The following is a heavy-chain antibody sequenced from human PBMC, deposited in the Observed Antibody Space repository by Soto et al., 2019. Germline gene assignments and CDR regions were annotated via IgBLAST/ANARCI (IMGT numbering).Heavy chain of an antibody. V-gene: IGHV1-3*01. CDR3: ARGIATGQLDT. CDR2: INPDSGNT. Sequence: ASVKVSCKASGYTFTRYTMNWVRQAPGQRLEWMGWINPDSGNTKSSQKFQDRVIITRDTSASTAYMDLSSLRSGDTAVYYCARGIATGQLDTWGQGTLVTVSS. CDR1: GYTFTRYT. J-gene: IGHJ5*02. D-gene: IGHD2-15*01.